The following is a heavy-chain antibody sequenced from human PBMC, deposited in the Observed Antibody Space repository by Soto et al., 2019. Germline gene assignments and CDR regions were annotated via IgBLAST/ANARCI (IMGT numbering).Heavy chain of an antibody. J-gene: IGHJ2*01. CDR3: GRALFPGGWLQFSGRYFDL. CDR1: GGSISSGDCY. CDR2: IYYSGST. V-gene: IGHV4-30-4*01. D-gene: IGHD5-12*01. Sequence: SETLSLTCTVYGGSISSGDCYWSWIRQPPGKGLEGIGYIYYSGSTYYNPSLKSRVTISVDTSKNQFSLTLSSVTAADTAVYYCGRALFPGGWLQFSGRYFDLWGRGTLVTVSS.